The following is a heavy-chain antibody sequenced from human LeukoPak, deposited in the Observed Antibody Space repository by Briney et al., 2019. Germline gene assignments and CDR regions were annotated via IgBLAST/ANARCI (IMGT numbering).Heavy chain of an antibody. J-gene: IGHJ6*03. Sequence: PGGSLRLSCAASGFTFSNSAMSWVRQAPGKGLEWVSTLSGSGITTYYADSVKGRFTISRDNSKNTLYIELNSLRAEDTARYFCAKDGSWGDYQFYFYMDVWGKGTTVTVSS. V-gene: IGHV3-23*01. D-gene: IGHD3-16*01. CDR1: GFTFSNSA. CDR2: LSGSGITT. CDR3: AKDGSWGDYQFYFYMDV.